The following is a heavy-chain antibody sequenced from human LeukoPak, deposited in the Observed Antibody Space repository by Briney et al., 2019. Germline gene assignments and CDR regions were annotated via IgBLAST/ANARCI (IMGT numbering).Heavy chain of an antibody. V-gene: IGHV4-59*08. J-gene: IGHJ4*02. D-gene: IGHD2-2*01. CDR1: GDSISTYH. CDR2: MSYTGST. CDR3: ARLSSSAWNSFDF. Sequence: SETLSLTCSASGDSISTYHWSWIRQAPGKGLEWIGSMSYTGSTDYNPSVKSRVTISVDSSKNQFSLKLSSLTAADTAVYHCARLSSSAWNSFDFWGQGTLVTVSS.